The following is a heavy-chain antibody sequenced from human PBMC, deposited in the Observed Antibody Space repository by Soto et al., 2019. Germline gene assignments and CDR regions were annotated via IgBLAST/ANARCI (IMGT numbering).Heavy chain of an antibody. V-gene: IGHV3-30*18. CDR2: ISYDGSKN. Sequence: QVQLVESGGGVVQPGRSLRLSCAASGFTFSSYGMHWVRQAPGKGLEWVAVISYDGSKNYYADSVKGRFTISRDNSKNTLDLEMNSLRAEDTAVNFVAKDRGWFASSAPHTLYYGMDVWGQGTTVTVSS. J-gene: IGHJ6*02. CDR1: GFTFSSYG. D-gene: IGHD3-22*01. CDR3: AKDRGWFASSAPHTLYYGMDV.